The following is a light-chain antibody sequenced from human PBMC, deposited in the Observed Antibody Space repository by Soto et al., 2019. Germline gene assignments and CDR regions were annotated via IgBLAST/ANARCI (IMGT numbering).Light chain of an antibody. J-gene: IGLJ1*01. CDR3: QVWDSSNEHLV. Sequence: SYELTQPPSVSVAPGQTARITCGADNIGSESVHWYQQKPGQAPVLVLYDDTDRPSGIPERFSGSNSGSTVTLTISGVEAGDEADYYCQVWDSSNEHLVFGAGTKVTVL. CDR2: DDT. CDR1: NIGSES. V-gene: IGLV3-21*02.